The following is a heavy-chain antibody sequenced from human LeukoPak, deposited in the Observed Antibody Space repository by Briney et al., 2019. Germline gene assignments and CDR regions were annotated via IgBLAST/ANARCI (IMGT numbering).Heavy chain of an antibody. D-gene: IGHD3-22*01. CDR2: IYYSGSA. V-gene: IGHV4-34*01. Sequence: SETLSLTCAVYGGSFSGYYWSWIRQPPGKGLEWIGSIYYSGSAYYNPSLKSRVTISVDTSKNQFSLKLSSVTAADTAVYYCARTLLGYYYDSSGYYFDYWGQGTLVTVSS. CDR3: ARTLLGYYYDSSGYYFDY. CDR1: GGSFSGYY. J-gene: IGHJ4*02.